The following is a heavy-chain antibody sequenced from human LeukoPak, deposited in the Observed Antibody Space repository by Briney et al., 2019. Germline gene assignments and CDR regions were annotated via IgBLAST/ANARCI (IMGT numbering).Heavy chain of an antibody. CDR2: IYHPGST. CDR1: GGSISSGNYY. D-gene: IGHD2-8*01. Sequence: SQTLSLTCTVSGGSISSGNYYWNWIRQPPGKGLEWIGYIYHPGSTYYNPSLKSRVTISVDRSKNHFPLKLSSVTAADTAVYYCVMATSGGVLIHWGQETLVTVSS. CDR3: VMATSGGVLIH. J-gene: IGHJ4*02. V-gene: IGHV4-30-2*01.